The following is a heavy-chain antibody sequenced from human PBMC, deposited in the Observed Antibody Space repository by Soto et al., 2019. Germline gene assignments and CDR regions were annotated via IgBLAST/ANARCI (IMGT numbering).Heavy chain of an antibody. D-gene: IGHD6-19*01. CDR3: AQTLGSAVAGPGRFDL. Sequence: QVQLVQSGAEVKKPGSSVKVSCKASGGTFNRYAISWLRQAPGQGPEWMGGITPMFGIGNYAQKFQGRVTITADESTTTVHMELMSLTCEDTAVYYCAQTLGSAVAGPGRFDLWGRGTRVIVSS. CDR2: ITPMFGIG. J-gene: IGHJ2*01. V-gene: IGHV1-69*12. CDR1: GGTFNRYA.